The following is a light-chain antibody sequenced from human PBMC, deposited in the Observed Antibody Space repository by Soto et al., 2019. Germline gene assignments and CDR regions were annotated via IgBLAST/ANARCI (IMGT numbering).Light chain of an antibody. Sequence: QSVLTQPASVSGSPGQSITISCTGTSSDVGGYNYVSWYQQHPGKAPKLMVYDVSNRPSGVSNRFSGSKSGNTASLTISGLQAEDEADYYCSSYTSGNTVVFGGGTKLTVL. CDR1: SSDVGGYNY. CDR2: DVS. V-gene: IGLV2-14*01. J-gene: IGLJ2*01. CDR3: SSYTSGNTVV.